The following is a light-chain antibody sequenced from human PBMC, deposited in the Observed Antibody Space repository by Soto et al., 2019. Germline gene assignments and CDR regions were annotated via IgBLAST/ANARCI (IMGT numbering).Light chain of an antibody. CDR1: SSNIGAGYD. CDR2: GNS. V-gene: IGLV1-40*01. Sequence: QSVLTQPPSVSGAPGQRVTISCTGSSSNIGAGYDVHWYQQLPGTAPKLLIYGNSNRPSGVPDRFSGSKSGTSASLAITGLQAEAEADYYCQSYDSSVSGYVFGTGTKLTVL. CDR3: QSYDSSVSGYV. J-gene: IGLJ1*01.